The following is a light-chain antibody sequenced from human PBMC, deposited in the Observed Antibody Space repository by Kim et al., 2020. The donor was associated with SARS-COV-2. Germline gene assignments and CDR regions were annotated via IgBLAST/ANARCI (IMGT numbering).Light chain of an antibody. CDR1: QGISTN. J-gene: IGKJ4*01. CDR2: AAS. Sequence: IQLTQSPSSLSASVRDRVTITCRASQGISTNLAWYQQTPGKAPRVLIYAASTLQSGVPSRFNGSGSGTDFTLTISSLQPEDFATYYCQQFNSYSPTFGGGTKVDIK. V-gene: IGKV1-9*01. CDR3: QQFNSYSPT.